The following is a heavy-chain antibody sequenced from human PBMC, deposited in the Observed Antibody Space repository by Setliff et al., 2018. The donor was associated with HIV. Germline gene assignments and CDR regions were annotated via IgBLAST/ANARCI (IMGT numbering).Heavy chain of an antibody. J-gene: IGHJ6*03. Sequence: PSETLSLTCTVSGGSISSHYWSWIRRPPGKGLEWIGYIYYSGSTNYNPSLKSRVTISVDTSKNQFSLKLSSVTAADTAVYYCARDGPLEGSYRYYYYYMDVWGKGTTVTVSS. CDR1: GGSISSHY. CDR2: IYYSGST. D-gene: IGHD3-10*01. CDR3: ARDGPLEGSYRYYYYYMDV. V-gene: IGHV4-59*11.